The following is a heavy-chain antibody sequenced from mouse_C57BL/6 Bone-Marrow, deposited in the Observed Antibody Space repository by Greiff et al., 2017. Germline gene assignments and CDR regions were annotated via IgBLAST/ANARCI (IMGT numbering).Heavy chain of an antibody. D-gene: IGHD2-12*01. CDR2: IDPENGDT. J-gene: IGHJ1*03. CDR3: TFYVGGYFDV. V-gene: IGHV14-4*01. Sequence: VQLQQSGAELVRPGASVKLSCTASGFNIKDDYMHWVKQRPEQGLEWIGWIDPENGDTEYASKFQGKATITADTSSNTAYLQLSSLTSEDTAVDYCTFYVGGYFDVWGTGTTVTVSS. CDR1: GFNIKDDY.